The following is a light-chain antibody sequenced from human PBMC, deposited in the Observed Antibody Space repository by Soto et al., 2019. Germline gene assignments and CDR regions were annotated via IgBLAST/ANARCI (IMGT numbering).Light chain of an antibody. V-gene: IGLV2-23*02. J-gene: IGLJ3*02. CDR2: EVS. Sequence: QSVLTQPASVSGSPGQSITISCTGTSSDVGSYNIVSWYQQQPGQAPKLMIYEVSKRPSGVSNRFSGSKSGNTASLTISGLQAEDEADYYCCSYAGSTPWVFGGGTQLTVL. CDR3: CSYAGSTPWV. CDR1: SSDVGSYNI.